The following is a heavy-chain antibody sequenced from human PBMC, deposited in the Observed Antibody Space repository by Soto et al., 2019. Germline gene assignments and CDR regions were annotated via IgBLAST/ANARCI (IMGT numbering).Heavy chain of an antibody. Sequence: SETLSLTCAVYGGSFSGYYWSWIRQPPGKGLEWIGEINHSGSTNYNPSLKSRVTISVDTSKNQFSLKLSSVTAADTAVYYCARGPLSYDILTGRGRNWFDPWGQGTLVTVSS. CDR1: GGSFSGYY. V-gene: IGHV4-34*01. D-gene: IGHD3-9*01. J-gene: IGHJ5*02. CDR3: ARGPLSYDILTGRGRNWFDP. CDR2: INHSGST.